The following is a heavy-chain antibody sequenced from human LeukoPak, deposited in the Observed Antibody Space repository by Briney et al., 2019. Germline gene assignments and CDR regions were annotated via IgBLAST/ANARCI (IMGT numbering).Heavy chain of an antibody. CDR2: IYPGDSDT. D-gene: IGHD2-2*01. V-gene: IGHV5-51*01. J-gene: IGHJ6*03. Sequence: GESLKISCKGSGYSFTSYWIGWVRQMPGKGLEWMGIIYPGDSDTRYSPSFQGQVTISADKSISTAYLQWSSLKASDTAMYYCARHYCSSTSCYVGYYMDVWGRGTTVTVSS. CDR1: GYSFTSYW. CDR3: ARHYCSSTSCYVGYYMDV.